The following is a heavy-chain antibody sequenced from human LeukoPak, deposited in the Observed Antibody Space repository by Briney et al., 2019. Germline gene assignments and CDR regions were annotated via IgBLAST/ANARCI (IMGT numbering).Heavy chain of an antibody. J-gene: IGHJ4*02. D-gene: IGHD3-22*01. CDR1: GFTFSSYA. CDR2: IYRGGTT. CDR3: ARDFTDNSGYDHFDY. Sequence: PGRSLRLSCAASGFTFSSYAMHWVRQAPGRGLEWVSVIYRGGTTYYADSVKGRFTISRDNSKNTLSLQMNSLRAEDTAVYYCARDFTDNSGYDHFDYWGQGTLVTVSS. V-gene: IGHV3-66*01.